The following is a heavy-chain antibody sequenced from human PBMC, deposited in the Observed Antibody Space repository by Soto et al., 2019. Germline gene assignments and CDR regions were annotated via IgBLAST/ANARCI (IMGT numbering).Heavy chain of an antibody. D-gene: IGHD3-9*01. V-gene: IGHV3-23*01. J-gene: IGHJ4*02. CDR2: ISGSGGST. CDR1: GFTFSSYA. Sequence: GGSLRLSCAASGFTFSSYAMSWVRQAPGKGLEWVSAISGSGGSTYYADSVKGRFTISRDNSKNTLYLQMNSLRAEDTAVYYCAKVPLVGYDILTGYSPLHFDYWGQGTLVTVSS. CDR3: AKVPLVGYDILTGYSPLHFDY.